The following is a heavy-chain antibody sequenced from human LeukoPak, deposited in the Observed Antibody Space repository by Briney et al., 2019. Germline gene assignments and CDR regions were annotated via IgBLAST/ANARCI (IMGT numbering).Heavy chain of an antibody. D-gene: IGHD6-19*01. J-gene: IGHJ4*02. V-gene: IGHV4-59*01. CDR1: SGSISSYY. CDR3: ARVRSGWQEFDY. Sequence: SETLSLTCTVSSGSISSYYWSWIRQPPGKGLEWIGYIDYSGSTNYNPSLKSRVTISVDTSNNQFSLKLNSVTAADTAVYYCARVRSGWQEFDYWGQGTLVTVSS. CDR2: IDYSGST.